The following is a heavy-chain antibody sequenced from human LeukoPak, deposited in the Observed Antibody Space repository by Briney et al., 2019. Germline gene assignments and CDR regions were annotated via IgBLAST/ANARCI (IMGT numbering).Heavy chain of an antibody. CDR2: VSQSGNT. J-gene: IGHJ2*01. CDR1: AGSISSSSYS. V-gene: IGHV4-39*01. D-gene: IGHD3-10*01. Sequence: SGTLSLTCTVSAGSISSSSYSWGWIRQSPGKGLEWIGSVSQSGNTYYKSSLKSRVTVSIDTSKNEFSLILTSVTAADTAEYYCARHLYYSASAFWYIDLWGRGTLVIVSP. CDR3: ARHLYYSASAFWYIDL.